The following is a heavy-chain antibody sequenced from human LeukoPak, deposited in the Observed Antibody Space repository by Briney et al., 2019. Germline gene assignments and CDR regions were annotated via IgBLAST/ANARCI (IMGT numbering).Heavy chain of an antibody. V-gene: IGHV4-38-2*02. D-gene: IGHD3-10*01. CDR1: GYSISSGYY. CDR2: IYHSGST. CDR3: ARFMVRGSNDY. J-gene: IGHJ4*02. Sequence: SETLSLTCTVSGYSISSGYYWGWIRQPPGKGLEWIGSIYHSGSTYYNPSLKSRVTISVDTSKNQFSLKLSSVTAADTAVYYCARFMVRGSNDYWGQGTLVTVSS.